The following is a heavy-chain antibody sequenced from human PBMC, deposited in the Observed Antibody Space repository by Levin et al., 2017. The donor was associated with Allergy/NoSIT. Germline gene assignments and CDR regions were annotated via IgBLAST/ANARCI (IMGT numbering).Heavy chain of an antibody. CDR3: AKEGNNWNLYYYYGMDV. CDR2: ISGSGGST. CDR1: GFTFSSYA. J-gene: IGHJ6*02. D-gene: IGHD1-20*01. Sequence: GGSLRLSCAASGFTFSSYAMSWVRQAPGKGLEWVSAISGSGGSTYYADSVKGRFTISRDNSKNTLYLQMNSLRAEDTAVYYCAKEGNNWNLYYYYGMDVWGQGTTVTVSS. V-gene: IGHV3-23*01.